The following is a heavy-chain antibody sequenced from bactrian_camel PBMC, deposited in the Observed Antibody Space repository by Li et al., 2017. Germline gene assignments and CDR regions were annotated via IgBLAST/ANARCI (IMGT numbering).Heavy chain of an antibody. CDR1: GFTFSTYA. Sequence: VQLVESGGGLVQPGGSLRLSCTASGFTFSTYAMNWVRQAPGKEREGVAAVYTGDGNTFVADSVKGRFTISQDNAKNTVYLQMNSLKPEDTAVYYCAALAYFSGQRSTNCDYDSNAQGTQVTVS. CDR2: VYTGDGNT. J-gene: IGHJ4*01. V-gene: IGHV3S40*01. D-gene: IGHD4*01.